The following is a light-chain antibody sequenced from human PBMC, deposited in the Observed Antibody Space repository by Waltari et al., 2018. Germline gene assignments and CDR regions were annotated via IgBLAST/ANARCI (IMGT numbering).Light chain of an antibody. J-gene: IGLJ1*01. V-gene: IGLV7-46*01. Sequence: QAAVTQEPSLTVSPGGTVTRTCCSSTGAVTFGHYPYWFQQKPGQAPRTMIYDTYNKHSWTPARFSGSLLGGKAALTLSGAQPEDEAEYYCSLSNSGALYVFGTGTRVTVL. CDR1: TGAVTFGHY. CDR2: DTY. CDR3: SLSNSGALYV.